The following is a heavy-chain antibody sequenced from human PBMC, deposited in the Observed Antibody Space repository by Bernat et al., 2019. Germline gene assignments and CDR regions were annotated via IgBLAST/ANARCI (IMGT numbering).Heavy chain of an antibody. V-gene: IGHV4-59*05. Sequence: VQLLESGGGLVQPGGSLRLSCAASGFTFSSYAMSWIRQPPGKGLEWIGSIDYSGSTYYNPSLESRVTISGDTSKNQFSLRMSSVTAADTAVYYCVAYCSGGSCYSLDYWGQGTLVTVSS. J-gene: IGHJ4*02. CDR1: GFTFSSYA. D-gene: IGHD2-15*01. CDR3: VAYCSGGSCYSLDY. CDR2: IDYSGST.